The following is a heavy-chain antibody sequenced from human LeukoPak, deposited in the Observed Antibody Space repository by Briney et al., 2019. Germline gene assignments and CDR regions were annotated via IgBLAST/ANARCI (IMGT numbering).Heavy chain of an antibody. V-gene: IGHV3-30*18. CDR1: GFTFNNYA. D-gene: IGHD3-3*01. J-gene: IGHJ4*02. Sequence: GGSLRLSCTASGFTFNNYAMHWVRQAPGKGLEWVAVISHDVSNKYYADSVKGRFTISRDNSKNTLYLQMNSLRAEDTAVYYCAKPLDFGVVIPFDYWGQGTLVTVSS. CDR3: AKPLDFGVVIPFDY. CDR2: ISHDVSNK.